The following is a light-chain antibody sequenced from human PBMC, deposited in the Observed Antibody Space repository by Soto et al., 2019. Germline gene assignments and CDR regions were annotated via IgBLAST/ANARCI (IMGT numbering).Light chain of an antibody. CDR2: GAS. CDR1: QSVYSDF. V-gene: IGKV3-20*01. Sequence: IVLTQSPGTLSLSPGERATLSCRASQSVYSDFLAWYQQKPGQAPRLLIYGASSRATGIPDRFSGSGSGPDFTLTSSRLEPEDFAVYYCQQYGSSPLTFGGGTKVEIK. J-gene: IGKJ4*01. CDR3: QQYGSSPLT.